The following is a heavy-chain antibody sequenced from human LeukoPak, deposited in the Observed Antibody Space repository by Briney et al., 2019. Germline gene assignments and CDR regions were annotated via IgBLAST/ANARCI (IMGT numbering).Heavy chain of an antibody. CDR1: SGSINSYS. J-gene: IGHJ4*02. V-gene: IGHV4-59*08. CDR2: IYYSGST. D-gene: IGHD3-22*01. Sequence: PSETLSLTCTVSSGSINSYSWSWIRQPPGKGLEWIGYIYYSGSTSYNPSLKSRVIMSVDTSKNQFSLKLSSVTAADTAVYYCARHGTLPYYYDSSGYPFLDYWGQGTLVTVSS. CDR3: ARHGTLPYYYDSSGYPFLDY.